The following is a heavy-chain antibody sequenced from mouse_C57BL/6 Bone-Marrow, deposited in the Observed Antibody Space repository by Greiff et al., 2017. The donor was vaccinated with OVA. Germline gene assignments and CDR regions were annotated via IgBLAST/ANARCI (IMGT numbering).Heavy chain of an antibody. CDR3: VRGEETEAY. CDR2: IRSKSNNYAT. CDR1: GFSFNTYA. J-gene: IGHJ3*01. V-gene: IGHV10-1*01. Sequence: EVQVVESGGGLVQPKGSLKLSCAASGFSFNTYAMNWVRQAPGKGLEWVARIRSKSNNYATYYADSVKDRFTISRDDSESMLYLQMNNLKTEDTAMYYCVRGEETEAYWGQGTLVTVSA. D-gene: IGHD3-2*01.